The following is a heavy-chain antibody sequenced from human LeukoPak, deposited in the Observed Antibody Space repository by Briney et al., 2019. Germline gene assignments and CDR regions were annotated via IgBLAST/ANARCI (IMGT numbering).Heavy chain of an antibody. V-gene: IGHV5-51*01. J-gene: IGHJ4*02. CDR3: ARHATNVPAAKELDL. Sequence: GESLKISCKGSGYRFTNYWIAWVRQMPGKGLEWMGIIYPDDSDTRYSPSFQGQVTISADKSISTAYLQWSSLKASDTAMYYCARHATNVPAAKELDLWGQGTLVTVSS. CDR2: IYPDDSDT. D-gene: IGHD2-2*01. CDR1: GYRFTNYW.